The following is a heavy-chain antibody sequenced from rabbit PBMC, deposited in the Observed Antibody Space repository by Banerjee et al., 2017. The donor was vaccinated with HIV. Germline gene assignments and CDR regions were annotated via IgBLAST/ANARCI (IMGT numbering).Heavy chain of an antibody. J-gene: IGHJ4*01. CDR1: GFTLSNYW. Sequence: QSLEESGGDLVKPGASLTLTCKASGFTLSNYWICWVRQAPGKGLEWIGCIYAGSSGSTYFASWAKGRFTISKPSSTTVTLQMTSLTAADTATYFCARSGYVGGDYTWDLWGQGTLVTVS. CDR2: IYAGSSGST. D-gene: IGHD1-1*01. V-gene: IGHV1S40*01. CDR3: ARSGYVGGDYTWDL.